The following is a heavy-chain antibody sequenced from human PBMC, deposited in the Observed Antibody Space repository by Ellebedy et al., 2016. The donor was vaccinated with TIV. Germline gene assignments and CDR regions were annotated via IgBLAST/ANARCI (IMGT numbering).Heavy chain of an antibody. CDR1: GYTFTSYA. D-gene: IGHD2-15*01. CDR3: ARDVLVVVAANGGMDV. J-gene: IGHJ6*02. V-gene: IGHV1-3*01. CDR2: IRGGNGNT. Sequence: ASVKVSCXASGYTFTSYAMHWVRLAPGQRLEWMGWIRGGNGNTKYSQKFQDRLTLTRDTSATTVYMELSSLKSEDTAMYYCARDVLVVVAANGGMDVWGQGTTVTVSS.